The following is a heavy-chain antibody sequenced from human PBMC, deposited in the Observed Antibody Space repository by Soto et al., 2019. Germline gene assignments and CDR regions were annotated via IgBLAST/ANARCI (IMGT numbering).Heavy chain of an antibody. D-gene: IGHD2-2*01. CDR2: IYYSGST. J-gene: IGHJ6*02. Sequence: SETLSLTCTVSGGSISSGGYYWSWIRQHPGKGLEWIGYIYYSGSTYYNPSLKSRVTISVDTSKNQISLKLSSVTAADTAVYYCASNQYQLLNGYYYYYGMDVWGQGTTVTVSS. CDR3: ASNQYQLLNGYYYYYGMDV. CDR1: GGSISSGGYY. V-gene: IGHV4-31*03.